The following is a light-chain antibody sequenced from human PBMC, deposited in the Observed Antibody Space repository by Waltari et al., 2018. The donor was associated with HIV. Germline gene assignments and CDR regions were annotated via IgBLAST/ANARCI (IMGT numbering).Light chain of an antibody. Sequence: DIRMTQSPSSLSASLGDRVTITCRASQDIRNSVAWFQQRPGKAPKLLLYSASKLESGVPSRFSGGGSGTNYSLTIRGLQPEDFATYHCQQYSTTPLTFGGGTTVEV. V-gene: IGKV1-NL1*01. J-gene: IGKJ4*01. CDR3: QQYSTTPLT. CDR2: SAS. CDR1: QDIRNS.